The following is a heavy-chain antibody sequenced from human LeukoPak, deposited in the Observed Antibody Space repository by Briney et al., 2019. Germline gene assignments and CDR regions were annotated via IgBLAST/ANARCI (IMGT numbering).Heavy chain of an antibody. Sequence: SETLSLTCTVSGGSISSYYWSWIRQPPGKGLEWIGYIYYSGSTNYNPSLKSRVTISVDTSKNQFSLKLSSVTAADTAVYYCARDLYGSGSRMDVWGQGTMVTVSS. D-gene: IGHD3-10*01. CDR1: GGSISSYY. CDR2: IYYSGST. CDR3: ARDLYGSGSRMDV. J-gene: IGHJ6*02. V-gene: IGHV4-59*01.